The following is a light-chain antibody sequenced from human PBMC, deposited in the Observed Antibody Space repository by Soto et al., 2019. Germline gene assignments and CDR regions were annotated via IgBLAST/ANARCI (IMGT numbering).Light chain of an antibody. Sequence: EVVLTQSPATLSVSPGDRATLSCRASQYIGSAVAWYHQRSGQAPRLLIFDASIRVPTTPARFSGSVSGTEFTLTISSLESEDFXVXXCQQYGDRPRTFGQGTKVEIK. CDR1: QYIGSA. J-gene: IGKJ1*01. CDR2: DAS. V-gene: IGKV3-15*01. CDR3: QQYGDRPRT.